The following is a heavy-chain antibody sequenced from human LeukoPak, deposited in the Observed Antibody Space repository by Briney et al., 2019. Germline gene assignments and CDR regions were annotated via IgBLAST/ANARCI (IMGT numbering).Heavy chain of an antibody. D-gene: IGHD5-12*01. CDR2: IYPGDSET. V-gene: IGHV5-51*01. J-gene: IGHJ3*01. CDR1: GYSFTTYW. Sequence: GESLKISCKGSGYSFTTYWIGWVRQMPGKGLECMGIIYPGDSETRYSPSFQGQVTISADKSFNTAYLQWSSLKASDTAMYYCARLLTPGYSAYDWGQGTMVTVSS. CDR3: ARLLTPGYSAYD.